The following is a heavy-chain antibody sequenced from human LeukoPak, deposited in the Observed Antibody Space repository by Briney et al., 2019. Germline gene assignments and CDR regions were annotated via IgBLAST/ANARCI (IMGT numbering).Heavy chain of an antibody. V-gene: IGHV4-59*01. CDR3: ASRVSYSGGFQY. J-gene: IGHJ4*02. Sequence: SETLSLTCTVSGDSISSYYWSWIRQPPGKGLDWLGYIYYTGSTNYNPSLKSRVTISVDTSKNHFSLRLSSVTAADTAVYYCASRVSYSGGFQYWGQGTLVTVSS. CDR1: GDSISSYY. CDR2: IYYTGST. D-gene: IGHD1-26*01.